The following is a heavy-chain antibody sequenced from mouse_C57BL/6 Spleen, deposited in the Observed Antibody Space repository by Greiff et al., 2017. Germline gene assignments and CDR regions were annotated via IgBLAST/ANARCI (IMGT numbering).Heavy chain of an antibody. CDR3: ARDDYFDY. V-gene: IGHV3-6*01. CDR1: GYSITSGYY. CDR2: ISYDGSN. Sequence: VQLKESGPGLVKPSQSLSLTCSVTGYSITSGYYWNWIRQFPGNKLEWMGYISYDGSNNYNPSLKNRISITRDTSKNQFFLKLNSVTTEDTATYYCARDDYFDYWGQGTTRTVSS. J-gene: IGHJ2*01.